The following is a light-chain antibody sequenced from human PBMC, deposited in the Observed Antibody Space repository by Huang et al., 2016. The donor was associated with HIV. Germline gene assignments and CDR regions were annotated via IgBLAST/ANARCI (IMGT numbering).Light chain of an antibody. V-gene: IGKV4-1*01. CDR1: RSVFHSPNKNNY. Sequence: DIVMTQSPDSLAMSLGERATITCKSSRSVFHSPNKNNYLAWYQQKPGQPPKLLLYWASARESGVPDRFNGSGSGTDFTFTISSLQAEDVALYYCQQYYKTPLTFGGGTRVELK. CDR3: QQYYKTPLT. J-gene: IGKJ4*01. CDR2: WAS.